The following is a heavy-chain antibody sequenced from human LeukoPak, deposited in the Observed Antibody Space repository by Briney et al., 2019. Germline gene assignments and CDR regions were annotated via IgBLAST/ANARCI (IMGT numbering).Heavy chain of an antibody. CDR2: TGASGVTT. J-gene: IGHJ4*02. CDR1: GFTFINYA. D-gene: IGHD3-22*01. CDR3: AKHRDNGDSSGYYDFEF. V-gene: IGHV3-23*01. Sequence: QAGGSLRLSCAASGFTFINYAMSWVRQAPGKGLEWVSGTGASGVTTHYADSVRGRFSLSRDNAKNTVHLQMNSLRAEDTALYYCAKHRDNGDSSGYYDFEFWGQGTLVTVSS.